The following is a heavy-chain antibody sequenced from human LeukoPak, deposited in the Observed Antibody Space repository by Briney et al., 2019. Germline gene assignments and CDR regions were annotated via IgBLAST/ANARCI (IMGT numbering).Heavy chain of an antibody. J-gene: IGHJ4*02. CDR2: ISGSGGGT. CDR3: AKDLIPMVRGLNFDY. CDR1: GFTFSSYA. Sequence: GGSLRLSCAASGFTFSSYAMSWVRQAPGEGLEWVSAISGSGGGTYYADSVKGRFTISRDNSKNTLYLQMNSLRAEDTAVYYCAKDLIPMVRGLNFDYWGQGTLVTVSS. D-gene: IGHD3-10*01. V-gene: IGHV3-23*01.